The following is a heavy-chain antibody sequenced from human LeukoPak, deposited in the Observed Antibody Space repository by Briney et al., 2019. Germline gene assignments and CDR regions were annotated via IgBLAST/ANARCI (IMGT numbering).Heavy chain of an antibody. CDR2: IYTSGTT. J-gene: IGHJ6*03. Sequence: PSETLSLTSTVSGGSISSGDYYWSWIRQPPGKGLEWIGYIYTSGTTDYNPSLRTRVTISVDASRNQFSLNLSSVTAADTAVYYCARWSGSVTARNYYYYMDVWGEGTTVTVSS. V-gene: IGHV4-30-4*08. CDR1: GGSISSGDYY. CDR3: ARWSGSVTARNYYYYMDV. D-gene: IGHD6-6*01.